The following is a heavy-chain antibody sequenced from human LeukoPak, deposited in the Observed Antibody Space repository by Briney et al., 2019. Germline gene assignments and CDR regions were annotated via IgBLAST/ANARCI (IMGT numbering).Heavy chain of an antibody. CDR1: GFTFSSYS. J-gene: IGHJ4*02. V-gene: IGHV3-21*01. D-gene: IGHD5-18*01. Sequence: PGGSLRLSCAASGFTFSSYSMNWVRQAPGKGLEWVSSISSSSYIYYADSVKGRFTISRDNAKNSLYLQMNSPRAEDTAVYYCARPIDTAMGGYWGQGTLVTVSS. CDR2: ISSSSYI. CDR3: ARPIDTAMGGY.